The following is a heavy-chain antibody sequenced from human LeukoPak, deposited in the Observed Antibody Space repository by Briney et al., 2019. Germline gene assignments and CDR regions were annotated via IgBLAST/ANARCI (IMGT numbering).Heavy chain of an antibody. CDR3: ARVTPVYCSGGSCYGKDFDY. Sequence: EGSLRLSCAASGFTFSSYSMNWVRQAPGKGLEWVSSISSSSSYIYYADSVKGRFTISRDNAKNSLYLQMNSLRAEDTAVYYCARVTPVYCSGGSCYGKDFDYWGQGTLVTVSS. CDR2: ISSSSSYI. V-gene: IGHV3-21*01. D-gene: IGHD2-15*01. CDR1: GFTFSSYS. J-gene: IGHJ4*02.